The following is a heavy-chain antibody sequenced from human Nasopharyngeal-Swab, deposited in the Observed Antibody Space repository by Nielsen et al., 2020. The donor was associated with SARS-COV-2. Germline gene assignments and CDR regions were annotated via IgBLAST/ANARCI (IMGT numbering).Heavy chain of an antibody. CDR2: ISGSNNYT. CDR3: AREGGRFSSTWYYYSYGMDV. V-gene: IGHV3-21*06. J-gene: IGHJ6*02. D-gene: IGHD6-13*01. Sequence: VRQAPGKGLEWVASISGSNNYTYYADPVKGRFTISRDNAKNSLFLQVNSLRAEDTAVYYCAREGGRFSSTWYYYSYGMDVWGQGTTATVSS.